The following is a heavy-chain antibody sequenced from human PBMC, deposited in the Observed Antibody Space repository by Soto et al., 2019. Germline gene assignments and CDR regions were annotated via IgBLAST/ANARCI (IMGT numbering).Heavy chain of an antibody. CDR2: IYHSGST. CDR3: ARIYMARFSGGWVDP. CDR1: GDSVATSGYS. D-gene: IGHD3-10*01. V-gene: IGHV4-30-2*01. Sequence: HLQLQESGSGLVKPSLTLSLTCGVSGDSVATSGYSWSWVRQPPGKGLEWLGYIYHSGSTYYNPSLKSRVTMSVDKSKNQFSLKLSSVTDADTAVYFCARIYMARFSGGWVDPWGQGILVTVSS. J-gene: IGHJ5*02.